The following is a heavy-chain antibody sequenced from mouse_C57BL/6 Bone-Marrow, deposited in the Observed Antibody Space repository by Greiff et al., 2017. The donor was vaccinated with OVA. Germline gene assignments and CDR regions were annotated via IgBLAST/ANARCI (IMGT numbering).Heavy chain of an antibody. CDR3: ARPLWDPFAY. J-gene: IGHJ3*01. CDR2: ISGGGGNT. CDR1: GFTFSSYT. V-gene: IGHV5-9*01. Sequence: EVHLVESGGGLVKPGGSLKLSCAASGFTFSSYTMSWVRQTPEKRLEWVATISGGGGNTYYPDSVKGRFTISRDNAKNTLYLQMSSLRSEDTALYYCARPLWDPFAYWGQGTLVTVSA. D-gene: IGHD4-1*01.